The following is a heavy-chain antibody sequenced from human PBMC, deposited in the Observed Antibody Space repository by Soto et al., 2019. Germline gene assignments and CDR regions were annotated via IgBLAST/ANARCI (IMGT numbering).Heavy chain of an antibody. Sequence: AETLSLTCIVSGGSINSYWWSWIRQPAGKGLEWIGRVYSSGTTDYNPSLNSRATLSVETSKNQFSLKLSSVTAADTAVYYCARDIGSYAYGEGYWGQGIQVTVSS. J-gene: IGHJ4*02. CDR3: ARDIGSYAYGEGY. CDR1: GGSINSYW. CDR2: VYSSGTT. V-gene: IGHV4-4*07. D-gene: IGHD3-10*01.